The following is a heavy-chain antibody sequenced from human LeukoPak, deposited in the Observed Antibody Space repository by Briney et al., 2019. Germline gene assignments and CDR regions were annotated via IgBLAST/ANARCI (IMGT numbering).Heavy chain of an antibody. V-gene: IGHV4-61*02. CDR1: GGSISSGSYY. D-gene: IGHD2-15*01. J-gene: IGHJ5*02. Sequence: PSQTLSLTCTVSGGSISSGSYYWSWIRQPAGKGLEWIGRIYTSGSTYYNPSLKSRVTISVDTSKNQFSLKLSSVTAADTAVYYCARDRDVYCSGGSCYALLPPLPNWFDPWGQGTLVTVSS. CDR2: IYTSGST. CDR3: ARDRDVYCSGGSCYALLPPLPNWFDP.